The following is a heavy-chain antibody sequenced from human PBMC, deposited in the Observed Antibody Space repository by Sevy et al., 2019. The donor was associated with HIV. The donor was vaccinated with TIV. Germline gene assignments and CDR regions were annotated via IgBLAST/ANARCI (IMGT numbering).Heavy chain of an antibody. CDR3: SGRVAFDFDTSGFLSP. CDR1: GYTFTSFG. CDR2: ISVYNGKI. V-gene: IGHV1-18*01. J-gene: IGHJ5*02. Sequence: ASVKVSCKASGYTFTSFGISWVRQAPGQGLEWVGWISVYNGKINYAQNFQGRVTMTTDTSTRTAYMELKSLRSDETAVYYCSGRVAFDFDTSGFLSPWGQGTLVTVSS. D-gene: IGHD3-22*01.